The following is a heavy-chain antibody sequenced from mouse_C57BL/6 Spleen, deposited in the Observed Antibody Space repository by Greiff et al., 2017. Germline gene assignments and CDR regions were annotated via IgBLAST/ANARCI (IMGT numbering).Heavy chain of an antibody. J-gene: IGHJ2*01. Sequence: QVQLKESGAELARPGASVKLSCKASGYTFTSYGISWVKQRTGQGLEWIGEIYPRSGNTYYNEKFKGKATLTADKSSSTAYMELRSLTSEDSAVYFCARRRDDGYFDYWGQGTTLTVSS. CDR3: ARRRDDGYFDY. CDR2: IYPRSGNT. CDR1: GYTFTSYG. V-gene: IGHV1-81*01. D-gene: IGHD2-12*01.